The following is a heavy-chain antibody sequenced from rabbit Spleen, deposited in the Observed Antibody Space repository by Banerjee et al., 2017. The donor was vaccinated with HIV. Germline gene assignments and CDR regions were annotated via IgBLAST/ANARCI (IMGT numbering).Heavy chain of an antibody. CDR1: GFSFSSDYY. CDR2: IYPDSSGST. D-gene: IGHD2-1*01. V-gene: IGHV1S45*01. Sequence: QQQLEESGGSLVKPGGTLTLTCKASGFSFSSDYYMCWVRQAPGKGLECGACIYPDSSGSTYYANWAKGRLTISKASSTTVTLQMTSLTVADTATYFCARGSAAMTMVITGYYLSLWGQGTLVTVS. J-gene: IGHJ3*01. CDR3: ARGSAAMTMVITGYYLSL.